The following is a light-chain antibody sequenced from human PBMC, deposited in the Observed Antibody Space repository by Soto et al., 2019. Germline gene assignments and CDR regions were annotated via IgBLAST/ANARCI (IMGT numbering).Light chain of an antibody. Sequence: DIQMTQSPSTLSASVGDRVTITCRASPSITDWLAWYQQKPGKAPKIRIHKASNLEGGVTSRFSGSGSGTEFTLTISSVQPDDGATYYCQYWDDYSWTFGQGTKVEIK. J-gene: IGKJ1*01. CDR1: PSITDW. CDR2: KAS. V-gene: IGKV1-5*03. CDR3: QYWDDYSWT.